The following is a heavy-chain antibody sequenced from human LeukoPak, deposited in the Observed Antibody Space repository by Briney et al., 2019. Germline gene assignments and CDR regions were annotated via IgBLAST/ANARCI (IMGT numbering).Heavy chain of an antibody. CDR2: IYYSGST. J-gene: IGHJ3*02. V-gene: IGHV4-59*01. CDR3: ARVRQQLVIGAFDI. D-gene: IGHD6-13*01. Sequence: SETLSLTCTVSGGSISGYYWSWIRQPPGKGLEWIGYIYYSGSTNYNPSLKSRVTISVDTSKNQFSLKLSSVTAADTAVYYCARVRQQLVIGAFDIWGQGTMVTVSS. CDR1: GGSISGYY.